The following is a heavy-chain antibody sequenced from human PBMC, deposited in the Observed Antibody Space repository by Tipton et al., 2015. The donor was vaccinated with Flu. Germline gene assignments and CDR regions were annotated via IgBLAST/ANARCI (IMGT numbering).Heavy chain of an antibody. CDR3: ARLSYYDVDLKNFYFDY. D-gene: IGHD3-10*02. J-gene: IGHJ4*02. Sequence: TLSLTCTVSGGSITNYHWGWIRQPPGKGLEWIGGIHYSGTTYYNPSLKSRLTISVDTSKAQFSLKLRYVTAADTAVYYCARLSYYDVDLKNFYFDYWGQGALVTVSS. V-gene: IGHV4-39*01. CDR2: IHYSGTT. CDR1: GGSITNYH.